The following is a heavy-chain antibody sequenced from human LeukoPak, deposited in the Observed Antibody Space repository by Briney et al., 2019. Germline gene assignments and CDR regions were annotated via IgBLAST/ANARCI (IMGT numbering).Heavy chain of an antibody. CDR2: INPNSGGT. Sequence: ASVNVSCKASGYTFTGYYMHWVRQAPGQGLEWMGWINPNSGGTNYAQKFQGWVTMTRDTFISTAYMELSSLRSEDTAVYYCARVGKRYYDFWSGYPYYYYGMDVWGQGTTVTVSS. CDR3: ARVGKRYYDFWSGYPYYYYGMDV. D-gene: IGHD3-3*01. CDR1: GYTFTGYY. V-gene: IGHV1-2*04. J-gene: IGHJ6*02.